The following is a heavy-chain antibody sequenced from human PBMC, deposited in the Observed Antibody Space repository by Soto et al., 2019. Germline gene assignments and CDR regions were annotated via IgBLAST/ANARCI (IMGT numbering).Heavy chain of an antibody. V-gene: IGHV2-5*02. Sequence: QITLNESGPTQVNPRQTLTLTCTFSGFSLTTSEVGVGWIRQSPGKAPEWLALIFWDDDKRYSPSLKSRLTITKDTSKSQVVLTMADLDPADTATYYCAHRVLRTVFGLVTTTAIYFDFWGQGAPVAVSS. D-gene: IGHD3-3*01. CDR3: AHRVLRTVFGLVTTTAIYFDF. CDR2: IFWDDDK. CDR1: GFSLTTSEVG. J-gene: IGHJ4*02.